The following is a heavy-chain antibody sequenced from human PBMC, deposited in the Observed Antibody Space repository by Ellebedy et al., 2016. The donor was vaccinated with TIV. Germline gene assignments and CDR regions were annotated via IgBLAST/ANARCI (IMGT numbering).Heavy chain of an antibody. CDR3: ARDFRYGDPPWDYYYGMDV. J-gene: IGHJ6*02. V-gene: IGHV3-66*01. D-gene: IGHD4-17*01. CDR2: LHSDCVT. Sequence: GESLKISCAASGFTVSTNYMSWVRQAPGKGLEWVSVLHSDCVTYYADSVKGRFTISRDNTKNTLHLQMNSLKAEDTAVYYSARDFRYGDPPWDYYYGMDVWGQGITVTVSS. CDR1: GFTVSTNY.